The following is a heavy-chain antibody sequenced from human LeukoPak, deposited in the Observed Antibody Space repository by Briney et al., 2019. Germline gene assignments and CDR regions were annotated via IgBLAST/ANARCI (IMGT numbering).Heavy chain of an antibody. CDR3: AKDFPGDFPYFFDY. CDR2: INASGGTT. CDR1: GFTFSNFA. J-gene: IGHJ4*02. Sequence: GGSLRLSCADSGFTFSNFAMSWVRQAPGRGLEWVSPINASGGTTNYAGSVKGRFTTSRDNSKKTLNIKKKTVRAEDTAVYYCAKDFPGDFPYFFDYWGQGNLVTVSS. V-gene: IGHV3-23*01.